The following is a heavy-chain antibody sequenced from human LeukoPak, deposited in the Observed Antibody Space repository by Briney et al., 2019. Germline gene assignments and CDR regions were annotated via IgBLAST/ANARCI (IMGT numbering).Heavy chain of an antibody. Sequence: AGGSLRLSCAASGFTFSSYAMSWVRQAPGKGLEWVSAISSSGGSTYYADSVKGRFTISRDNSKNTLYLQMNSLRAEDTAVYYCAKATAARPLFDYWGQGTLVTVSS. D-gene: IGHD6-6*01. J-gene: IGHJ4*02. CDR3: AKATAARPLFDY. V-gene: IGHV3-23*01. CDR1: GFTFSSYA. CDR2: ISSSGGST.